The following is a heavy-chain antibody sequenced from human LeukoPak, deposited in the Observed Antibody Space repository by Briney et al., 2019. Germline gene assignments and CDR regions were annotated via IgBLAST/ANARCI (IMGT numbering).Heavy chain of an antibody. V-gene: IGHV3-21*01. J-gene: IGHJ4*02. D-gene: IGHD4-17*01. CDR3: AKDWTTGDY. Sequence: GGSLRLSCAASGFTFSTYTMDWVRQAPGKGLEWVSSISSSSTYRYYADSVKGRFTISRDTAKNSMFLQMNSLRAEDTAVYYCAKDWTTGDYWGQGTLVTVSS. CDR1: GFTFSTYT. CDR2: ISSSSTYR.